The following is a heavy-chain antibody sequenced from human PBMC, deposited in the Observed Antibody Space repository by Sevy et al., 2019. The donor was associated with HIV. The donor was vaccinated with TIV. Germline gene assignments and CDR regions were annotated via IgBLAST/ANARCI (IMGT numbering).Heavy chain of an antibody. CDR1: GFAYSGYG. J-gene: IGHJ4*02. V-gene: IGHV3-33*01. D-gene: IGHD6-19*01. Sequence: GGSLRLSCAAFGFAYSGYGMHWVRQAPGKGLEWVAVIWYDGSNKDYADSVKGRFTISRDNSKTTLYLQMNSLRAEDTAVYYCARESIAKAGIRYYFDSWGQGTLVTDSS. CDR3: ARESIAKAGIRYYFDS. CDR2: IWYDGSNK.